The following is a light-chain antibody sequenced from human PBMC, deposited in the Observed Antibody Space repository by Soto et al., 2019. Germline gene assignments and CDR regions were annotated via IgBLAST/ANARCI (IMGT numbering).Light chain of an antibody. V-gene: IGKV1-9*01. CDR1: QGISSY. CDR2: AAS. Sequence: QVYMSASSVSASIGDRVTITCRASQGISSYLGWYQQKPGKAPNLLIYAASTLQSGVPSRFSGCGSGRDFTLICSILQPEDLPTRYCRLVDVYPADFRGGTKVDIK. CDR3: RLVDVYPAD. J-gene: IGKJ4*01.